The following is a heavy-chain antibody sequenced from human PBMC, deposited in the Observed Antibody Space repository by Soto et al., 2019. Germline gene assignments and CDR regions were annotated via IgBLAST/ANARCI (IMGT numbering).Heavy chain of an antibody. CDR2: INAGNGNT. V-gene: IGHV1-3*01. Sequence: ASVKVSCXASGYTFTSYAMHWVRQAPGQRLEWMGWINAGNGNTKYSQKFQGRVTITRDTSASTAYMELSSLRSEDTAVYYCARLRGSSSWYYYYGIDVWGQGTTVTVSS. D-gene: IGHD6-13*01. J-gene: IGHJ6*02. CDR3: ARLRGSSSWYYYYGIDV. CDR1: GYTFTSYA.